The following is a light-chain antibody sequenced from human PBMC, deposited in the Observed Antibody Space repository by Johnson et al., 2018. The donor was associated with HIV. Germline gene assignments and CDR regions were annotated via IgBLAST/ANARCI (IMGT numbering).Light chain of an antibody. V-gene: IGLV1-51*02. J-gene: IGLJ1*01. CDR2: EKN. Sequence: QSVLTQPPSVSAAPGQKVTISCSGSSSNIGNNYVSWYQQLPGTAPKLLIYEKNKRPSGIPDRFSGSKSGTSATLGITGLQPGDEADYYCVTWDSRLSAPGYVFGTGTKVTVL. CDR1: SSNIGNNY. CDR3: VTWDSRLSAPGYV.